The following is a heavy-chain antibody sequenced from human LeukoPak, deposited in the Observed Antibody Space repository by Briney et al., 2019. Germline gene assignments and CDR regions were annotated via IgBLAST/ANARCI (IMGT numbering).Heavy chain of an antibody. CDR1: GFTFDDYA. CDR3: AKDPGYDFWSGSVLDY. D-gene: IGHD3-3*01. Sequence: GGSLRLSCAASGFTFDDYAMHWVRHAPGKGLEWVSGISWNSGSIGYADSVKGRFTISRDNAKNSLYLQMNSLRAEDTALYYCAKDPGYDFWSGSVLDYWGQGTLVTVSS. J-gene: IGHJ4*02. V-gene: IGHV3-9*01. CDR2: ISWNSGSI.